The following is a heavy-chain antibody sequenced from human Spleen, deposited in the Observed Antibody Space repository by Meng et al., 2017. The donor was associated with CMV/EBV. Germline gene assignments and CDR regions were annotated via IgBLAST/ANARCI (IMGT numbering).Heavy chain of an antibody. J-gene: IGHJ4*02. CDR1: GFTFDNYA. D-gene: IGHD3-16*01. Sequence: GGSLRLSCAASGFTFDNYAMHWVRQAPGRGLEWVSGISWNSGSIGYADSVKGRFTISRDNTKNSLYLQMNSLRTEDTALYYCGSFGGDYWGQGTLVTVSS. V-gene: IGHV3-9*01. CDR2: ISWNSGSI. CDR3: GSFGGDY.